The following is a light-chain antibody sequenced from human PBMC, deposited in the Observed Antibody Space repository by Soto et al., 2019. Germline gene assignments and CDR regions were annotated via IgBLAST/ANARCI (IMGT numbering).Light chain of an antibody. CDR1: SSDVGAYNY. J-gene: IGLJ3*02. V-gene: IGLV2-14*01. CDR3: SSYTTSRTRV. CDR2: EVS. Sequence: QSALTQPPSASGSPGQSVTISCTGTSSDVGAYNYVSWYQQHPGKAPKLMIYEVSNRPSGVSNRFSGSKSGNTASLTISGLQAEDEADYYCSSYTTSRTRVFGGGTKLTVL.